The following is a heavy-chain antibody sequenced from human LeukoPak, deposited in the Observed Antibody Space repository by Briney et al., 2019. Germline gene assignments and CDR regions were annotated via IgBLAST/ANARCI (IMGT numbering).Heavy chain of an antibody. CDR1: GFTFSSYS. V-gene: IGHV3-21*01. CDR2: ISSSSSYI. J-gene: IGHJ5*02. Sequence: PGGSLRLSCAASGFTFSSYSMNWVRQAPGKGLEWVSSISSSSSYIYYADSVKGRFTISRDNAKNSLYLQMNSLRAEDTAVYYCAREFRDLAAGTNWFDPWGQGTLVTVSS. D-gene: IGHD6-13*01. CDR3: AREFRDLAAGTNWFDP.